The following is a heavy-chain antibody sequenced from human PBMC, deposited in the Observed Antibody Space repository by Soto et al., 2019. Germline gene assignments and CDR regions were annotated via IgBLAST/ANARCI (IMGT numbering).Heavy chain of an antibody. Sequence: SVKVSCKASGFTFTSSAVQGVRQARGQRLEGIGWIVVGSGNTNYAQRFREGVTITRDRARSTAYVELSSLRSEDTAVYYCAAPTPAGYYGMDVWGQGTTVTVSS. CDR1: GFTFTSSA. J-gene: IGHJ6*02. V-gene: IGHV1-58*01. CDR3: AAPTPAGYYGMDV. CDR2: IVVGSGNT.